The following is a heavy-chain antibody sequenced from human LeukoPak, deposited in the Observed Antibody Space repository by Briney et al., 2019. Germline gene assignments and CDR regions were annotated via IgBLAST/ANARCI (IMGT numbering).Heavy chain of an antibody. Sequence: PSETLSLTCTVSGGSISSYYWSWIRQPAGKGLEWIGRIYTSGSTNYNPSLKSRVTMSVDTSKNQFSLKLSSVTAADTAVYYCARGFQPSYYYGSGSYYFDYWGQGTLVTVSS. CDR3: ARGFQPSYYYGSGSYYFDY. J-gene: IGHJ4*02. D-gene: IGHD3-10*01. CDR1: GGSISSYY. V-gene: IGHV4-4*07. CDR2: IYTSGST.